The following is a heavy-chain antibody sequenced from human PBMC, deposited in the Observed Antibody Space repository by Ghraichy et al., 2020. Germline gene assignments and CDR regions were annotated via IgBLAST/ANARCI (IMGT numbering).Heavy chain of an antibody. CDR3: TTDSFLIGDVVVREMRGGFDI. J-gene: IGHJ3*02. CDR2: IKSNADGGSI. D-gene: IGHD2-21*01. Sequence: GGSLRLSCTASGFTFNNAWMSWVRQTPGKGLEWVGRIKSNADGGSIDYAALVKGRFSILSDDLKNTLFLQMDSLKTEDTAVYYCTTDSFLIGDVVVREMRGGFDIWGNGTMVIFS. CDR1: GFTFNNAW. V-gene: IGHV3-15*05.